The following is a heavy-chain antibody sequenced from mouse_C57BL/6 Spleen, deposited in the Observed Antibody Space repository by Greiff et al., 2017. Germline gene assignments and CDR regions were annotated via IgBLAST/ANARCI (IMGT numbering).Heavy chain of an antibody. Sequence: DVQLQQSGPGLVKPSPSLSLTCSVTGYSITSGYYWNWIRQFPGNKLEWMGYISYDGSNNYNPSLKNRITITRDTSKTQFFLKLNSVTSEDTATYYCARELLLDYWGQGTTLTVSS. CDR3: ARELLLDY. J-gene: IGHJ2*01. V-gene: IGHV3-6*01. CDR1: GYSITSGYY. D-gene: IGHD1-1*01. CDR2: ISYDGSN.